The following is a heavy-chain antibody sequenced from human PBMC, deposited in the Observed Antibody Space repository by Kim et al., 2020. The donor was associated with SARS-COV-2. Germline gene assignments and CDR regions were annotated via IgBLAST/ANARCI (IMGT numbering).Heavy chain of an antibody. Sequence: GGSLRLSCSASGFTFGYYGMHWVRQAPGKGLEWVSGINWNSDTIYYADSVKGRFTISRDNAKNSLYLQMTSLRPEDTALYYCARDSDKNYFYDYLDDWG. V-gene: IGHV3-9*01. CDR2: INWNSDTI. CDR1: GFTFGYYG. CDR3: ARDSDKNYFYDYLDD. J-gene: IGHJ6*03.